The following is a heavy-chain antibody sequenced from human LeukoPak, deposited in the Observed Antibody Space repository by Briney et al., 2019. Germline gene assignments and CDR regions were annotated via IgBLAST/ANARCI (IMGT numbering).Heavy chain of an antibody. J-gene: IGHJ3*02. Sequence: SETLSLTCTVSGGSISSYYWSWIRQPPGKGLEWIGYIYYSGSTNYNPSLKSRVTISVDTSKNQFSLKLSSVTAADTAVHYCARETGLLDAFDIWGQGTMVTVSS. CDR2: IYYSGST. V-gene: IGHV4-59*01. CDR1: GGSISSYY. CDR3: ARETGLLDAFDI.